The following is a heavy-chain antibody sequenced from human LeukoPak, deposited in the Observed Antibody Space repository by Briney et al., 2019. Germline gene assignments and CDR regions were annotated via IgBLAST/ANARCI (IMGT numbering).Heavy chain of an antibody. CDR1: GFTFTSSA. Sequence: SVKVSCKASGFTFTSSAIQWVRQAPGQRLEWIGWIVVDSGNTNYAQKFQERVTITRDTSTSTAYMELSSLTSEDPAVYYCTAEEVASQWVFDYWGQKTLVTVSS. CDR2: IVVDSGNT. CDR3: TAEEVASQWVFDY. V-gene: IGHV1-58*02. J-gene: IGHJ4*02. D-gene: IGHD2-2*01.